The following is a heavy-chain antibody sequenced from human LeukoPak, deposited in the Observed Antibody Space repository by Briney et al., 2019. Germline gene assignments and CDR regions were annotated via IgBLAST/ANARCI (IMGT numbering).Heavy chain of an antibody. V-gene: IGHV1-2*02. J-gene: IGHJ4*01. Sequence: RASVKVSCKASGYTFTGYYMHWVRQAPGQGLEWMGWINPNSGGTNYAQKFQGRITMTRDTSISTAYMELNRLTSDDTAVYYCARDTGFPFFDFWGHGAQVTVSS. CDR1: GYTFTGYY. CDR3: ARDTGFPFFDF. CDR2: INPNSGGT.